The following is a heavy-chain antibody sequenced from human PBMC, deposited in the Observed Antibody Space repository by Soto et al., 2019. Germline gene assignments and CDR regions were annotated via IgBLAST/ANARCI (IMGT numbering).Heavy chain of an antibody. CDR2: ISGSGGST. CDR3: AKGVISHYSYYGMDV. V-gene: IGHV3-23*01. Sequence: EVQLLESGGGLVQPGGSLRLSCAASGFTFSSYAMSWVRQAPGKGLEWVSAISGSGGSTYYADSVKGRFTISRDNSKNNLYLQMNSLGAEDTAVYYCAKGVISHYSYYGMDVWGQGTTVTVSS. CDR1: GFTFSSYA. J-gene: IGHJ6*02. D-gene: IGHD3-16*02.